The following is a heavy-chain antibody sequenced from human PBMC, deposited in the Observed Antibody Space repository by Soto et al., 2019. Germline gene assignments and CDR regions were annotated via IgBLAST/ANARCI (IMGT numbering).Heavy chain of an antibody. J-gene: IGHJ4*02. D-gene: IGHD5-18*01. CDR3: ASNSYGYTVYAY. V-gene: IGHV4-30-4*01. CDR2: IYYSGST. Sequence: QVQLQESGPGLVKPSQTLSLTCTVSGGSISSGDYYWSWIRQPPGKGLEWIGYIYYSGSTYYNPSLESRVTMSVDTSKNQCSLNLRSVPAADTAVYYCASNSYGYTVYAYWGQGTLVTVSS. CDR1: GGSISSGDYY.